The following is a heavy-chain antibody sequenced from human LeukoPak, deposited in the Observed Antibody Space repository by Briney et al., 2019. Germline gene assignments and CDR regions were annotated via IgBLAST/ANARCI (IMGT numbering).Heavy chain of an antibody. CDR1: GFTFSSFD. CDR2: IRYDGSNK. V-gene: IGHV3-30*02. D-gene: IGHD3-10*01. CDR3: AKVLLWFGDAFDI. Sequence: GGSLRLSCTASGFTFSSFDMHWVRQAPGKGLEWVAFIRYDGSNKYYADSVKGRFTISRDNSKNTLYLQMNSLRAEDTAVYYCAKVLLWFGDAFDIWGQGTMVTVSS. J-gene: IGHJ3*02.